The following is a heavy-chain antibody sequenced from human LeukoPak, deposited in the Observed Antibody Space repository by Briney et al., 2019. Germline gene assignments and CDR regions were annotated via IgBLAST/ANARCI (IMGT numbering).Heavy chain of an antibody. CDR3: TRGAGWLIDY. Sequence: SETPSLTCTVSDDSISDYYRGWIRQPPGKGLEWIGYFHNSGTSTYNPSLKSRVTISADTSKNQFSLKLNSLTTADTAVYYCTRGAGWLIDYWGQGILVTVSS. J-gene: IGHJ4*02. CDR2: FHNSGTS. CDR1: DDSISDYY. D-gene: IGHD3-16*01. V-gene: IGHV4-59*01.